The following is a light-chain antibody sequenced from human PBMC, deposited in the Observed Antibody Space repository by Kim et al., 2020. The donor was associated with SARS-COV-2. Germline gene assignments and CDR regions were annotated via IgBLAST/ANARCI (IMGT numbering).Light chain of an antibody. V-gene: IGKV1-27*01. CDR3: QKCDSAPWT. J-gene: IGKJ1*01. CDR1: QDISNY. Sequence: SASVGNRVTITCRASQDISNYLAWFQLKPGKAPKLLIYAASALQPGVPPRFSGSGSGTDFTLTVTSLQPEDVATYYCQKCDSAPWTFGQGTKVDIK. CDR2: AAS.